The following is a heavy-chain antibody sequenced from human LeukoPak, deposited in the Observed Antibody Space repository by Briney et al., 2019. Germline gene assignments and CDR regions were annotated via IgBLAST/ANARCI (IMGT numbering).Heavy chain of an antibody. CDR1: GFTFSNAW. J-gene: IGHJ5*02. CDR3: AKALDYDFWSGYPGVDP. D-gene: IGHD3-3*01. CDR2: ISGSGGST. Sequence: GGSLRLSCAASGFTFSNAWMSWVRQAPGKGLEWVSAISGSGGSTYYADSVKGRFTISRDNSKNTLYLQMNSLRAEDTAVYYCAKALDYDFWSGYPGVDPWGQGTLVTVSS. V-gene: IGHV3-23*01.